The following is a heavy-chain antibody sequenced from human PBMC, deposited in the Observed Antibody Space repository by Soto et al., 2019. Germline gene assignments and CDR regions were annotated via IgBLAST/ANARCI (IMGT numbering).Heavy chain of an antibody. V-gene: IGHV1-69*13. CDR1: GGTFSSYA. CDR3: ATHVEMAMKFRIGYFDY. CDR2: IIPIFGTA. Sequence: GASVKVSCKASGGTFSSYAISWVRQAPGQGLEWMGGIIPIFGTANYAQKFQGRVTITADESTSTAYMELSSLRSEDTAVYYCATHVEMAMKFRIGYFDYWGQGTLVTVSS. J-gene: IGHJ4*02. D-gene: IGHD2-21*01.